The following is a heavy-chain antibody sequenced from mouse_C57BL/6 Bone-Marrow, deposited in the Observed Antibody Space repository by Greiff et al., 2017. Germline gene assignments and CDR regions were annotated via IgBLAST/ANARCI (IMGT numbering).Heavy chain of an antibody. D-gene: IGHD1-1*01. V-gene: IGHV1-55*01. CDR1: GYTFTSYW. CDR2: IYPGRGST. CDR3: ARGGIYYYGSSCYFDV. Sequence: VQLQQPGAELVKPGASVKMSCKASGYTFTSYWITWVKQRPGQGLEWIGDIYPGRGSTYYNENFKSKATLPVDTSSSTAYMQLSSLTSEDSAVYYCARGGIYYYGSSCYFDVWGTGTTVTVSS. J-gene: IGHJ1*03.